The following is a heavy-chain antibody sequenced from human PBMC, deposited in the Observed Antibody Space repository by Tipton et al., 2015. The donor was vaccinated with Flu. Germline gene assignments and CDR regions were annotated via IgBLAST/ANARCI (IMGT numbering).Heavy chain of an antibody. CDR1: GGSINNYF. Sequence: LRLSCTVSGGSINNYFWTWMRQSAGKGLEWIGRIYSTGGVGYNPSLKSRVTMSVDTSKNQFSLELSSVTAADTAVYFCARGLRGGTAAGGYENWFDPWGQGSLVTVPS. D-gene: IGHD6-13*01. V-gene: IGHV4-4*07. J-gene: IGHJ5*02. CDR2: IYSTGGV. CDR3: ARGLRGGTAAGGYENWFDP.